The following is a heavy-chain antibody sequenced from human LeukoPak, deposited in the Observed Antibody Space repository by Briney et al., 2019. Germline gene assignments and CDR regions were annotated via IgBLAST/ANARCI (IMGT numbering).Heavy chain of an antibody. CDR2: IKQDGSEK. V-gene: IGHV3-7*05. CDR3: AKDARAIAAAVYWFDP. J-gene: IGHJ5*02. Sequence: PGGSLRLSCVASGFTFSSYWMSWVRQAPGKGLEWVANIKQDGSEKYYVDSVKGRFTISRDNAKNSLYLQMNSLRAEDTAVYYCAKDARAIAAAVYWFDPWGQGTLVTVSS. D-gene: IGHD6-13*01. CDR1: GFTFSSYW.